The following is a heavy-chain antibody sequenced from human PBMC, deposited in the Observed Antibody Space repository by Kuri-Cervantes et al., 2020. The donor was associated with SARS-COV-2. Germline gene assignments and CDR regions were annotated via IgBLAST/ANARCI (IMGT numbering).Heavy chain of an antibody. CDR3: ARRGGYYDFCSGSGIDY. Sequence: SETLSLTCTVSGGSISSGDYYWSWIRQPPGKGLEWIGYIYYSGSTYYNPSLKSRVTISVDTSKNQFSLKLSSVTAADTAVYYCARRGGYYDFCSGSGIDYWGQGTLVTVSS. J-gene: IGHJ4*02. V-gene: IGHV4-30-4*08. D-gene: IGHD3-3*01. CDR1: GGSISSGDYY. CDR2: IYYSGST.